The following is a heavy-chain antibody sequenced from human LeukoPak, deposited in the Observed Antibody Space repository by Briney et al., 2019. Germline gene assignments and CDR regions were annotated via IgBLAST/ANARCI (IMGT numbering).Heavy chain of an antibody. CDR1: GITFSNYW. CDR3: AKDRGAATYYFDY. Sequence: PGGSLRLSCAASGITFSNYWMHWVRQAPGKGLEWVAFIRYDGSNKYYADSVKGRFTISRDNSKNTLYLQMNSLRAEDTAVYYCAKDRGAATYYFDYWGQGTLVTVSS. D-gene: IGHD6-13*01. V-gene: IGHV3-30*02. CDR2: IRYDGSNK. J-gene: IGHJ4*02.